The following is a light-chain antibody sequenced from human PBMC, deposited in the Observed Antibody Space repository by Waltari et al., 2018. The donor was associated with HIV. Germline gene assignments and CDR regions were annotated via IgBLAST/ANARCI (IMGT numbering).Light chain of an antibody. Sequence: QSVLTQPPSASGTPGQRVTISCSGRTSNLGSYYVYWYQQLPGTAPKLLIYRNNQRPSGVPDRFSGSKSGTSASLAISGLRSEDEADYYCAAWDDSLSVVFGGGTKLTVL. V-gene: IGLV1-47*01. J-gene: IGLJ2*01. CDR3: AAWDDSLSVV. CDR1: TSNLGSYY. CDR2: RNN.